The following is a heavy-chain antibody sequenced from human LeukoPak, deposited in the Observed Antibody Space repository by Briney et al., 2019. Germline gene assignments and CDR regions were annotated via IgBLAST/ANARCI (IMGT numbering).Heavy chain of an antibody. J-gene: IGHJ5*02. D-gene: IGHD3-22*01. CDR3: AREGRYYYDSSGYFDP. CDR2: IIPILGIA. V-gene: IGHV1-69*04. Sequence: ASVKVSCKASGGTFSSYAISWVRQAPGQGLEWMGRIIPILGIANYAQKFQGRVTITADKSTSTAYMELSSLRSEDTAVYYCAREGRYYYDSSGYFDPWGQGTLVTVSS. CDR1: GGTFSSYA.